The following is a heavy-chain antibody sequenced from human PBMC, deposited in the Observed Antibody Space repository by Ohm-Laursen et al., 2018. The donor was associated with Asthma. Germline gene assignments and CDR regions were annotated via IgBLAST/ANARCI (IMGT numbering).Heavy chain of an antibody. Sequence: SLRLSCSASGFTFDDYAMHWVRQAPGKGLEWVSGISWNSGSIGYADSVKGRFTISRDNAKNSLYLQMNSLRAEDTALYYGAKDKEWELLGAFDIWGQGTMVTVSS. D-gene: IGHD1-26*01. CDR1: GFTFDDYA. V-gene: IGHV3-9*01. CDR3: AKDKEWELLGAFDI. J-gene: IGHJ3*02. CDR2: ISWNSGSI.